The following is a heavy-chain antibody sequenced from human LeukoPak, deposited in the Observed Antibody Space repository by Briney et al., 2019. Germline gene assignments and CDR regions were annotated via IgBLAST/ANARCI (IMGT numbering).Heavy chain of an antibody. J-gene: IGHJ4*02. CDR2: ICSSSSTI. V-gene: IGHV3-48*01. CDR3: ARDRERVGATFGDY. CDR1: GFTLITYS. D-gene: IGHD1-26*01. Sequence: PVGSPRLSCAASGFTLITYSMSSVRQAPGEGLEWVSYICSSSSTIYYADSVKGPFSISRDNAENSRYRQMNSLRAEDTAVYYCARDRERVGATFGDYWGQGALVTVSS.